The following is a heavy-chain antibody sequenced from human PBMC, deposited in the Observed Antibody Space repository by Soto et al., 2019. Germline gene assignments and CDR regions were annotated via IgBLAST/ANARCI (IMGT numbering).Heavy chain of an antibody. D-gene: IGHD3-22*01. CDR2: ISAYNGNT. Sequence: GPSVRVSCKASGYTFTSYGISWVRQAPGQGLEGMGWISAYNGNTNYAQKLQGRVTMTTDTYTSTVYMELRSLRSDDTAVYYCARESAYYYDSSGYYYDYWGQGTLVTVSS. CDR1: GYTFTSYG. V-gene: IGHV1-18*01. J-gene: IGHJ4*02. CDR3: ARESAYYYDSSGYYYDY.